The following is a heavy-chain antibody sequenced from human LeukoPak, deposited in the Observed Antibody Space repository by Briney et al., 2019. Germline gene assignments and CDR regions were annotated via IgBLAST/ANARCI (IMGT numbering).Heavy chain of an antibody. CDR2: INAGNGNT. V-gene: IGHV1-3*01. Sequence: ASVKVSCKASGYTFTIYAMHWVRQAPGQRLEWMGWINAGNGNTKYSQKFQGRVTITRDTSASTAYMELSSLRSEDTAVYYCARVWGPQHDYGRNSAQLSGFDYWGQGTLVTVSS. D-gene: IGHD4-23*01. CDR1: GYTFTIYA. CDR3: ARVWGPQHDYGRNSAQLSGFDY. J-gene: IGHJ4*02.